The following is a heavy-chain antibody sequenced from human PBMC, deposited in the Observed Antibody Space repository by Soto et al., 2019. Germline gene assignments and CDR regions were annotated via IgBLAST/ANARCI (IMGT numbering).Heavy chain of an antibody. Sequence: EVHLVETGGALIQPGGSLRLSCAASGFTVSDNYMTWVRQAPGQGLEWVSVLYSAGNAYYADSVQGRFTISRDDSKNTLYLQMNRLRAEDTAVYYCARDKGGGWYYFDSWGQGTLVTVSS. D-gene: IGHD6-19*01. CDR3: ARDKGGGWYYFDS. CDR2: LYSAGNA. CDR1: GFTVSDNY. J-gene: IGHJ4*02. V-gene: IGHV3-53*02.